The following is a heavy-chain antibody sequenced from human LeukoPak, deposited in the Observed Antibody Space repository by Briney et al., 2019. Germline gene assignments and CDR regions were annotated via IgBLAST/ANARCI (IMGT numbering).Heavy chain of an antibody. D-gene: IGHD6-19*01. J-gene: IGHJ4*02. V-gene: IGHV3-23*01. CDR2: ISGSDDST. CDR3: AKDGYSSGWYKSTFDY. CDR1: GFTFSSYA. Sequence: GGSLRLSCAASGFTFSSYAVNWVRQAPGKGLEWISTISGSDDSTYYADSVKGRFTISRDNAKNTLYLQMNSLRAEDTAVYHCAKDGYSSGWYKSTFDYWGQGTLVTASS.